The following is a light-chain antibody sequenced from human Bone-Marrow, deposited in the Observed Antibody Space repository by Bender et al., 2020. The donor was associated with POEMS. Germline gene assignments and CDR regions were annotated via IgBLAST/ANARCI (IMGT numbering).Light chain of an antibody. J-gene: IGLJ3*02. CDR2: EVS. V-gene: IGLV2-23*02. CDR3: CASAGSSTLV. Sequence: QSALTQPPSVSGSPGQSVAISCTGTSSDIGSYNRVSWYQQPPGKAPKLMIYEVSKRPSGISNRLSGSKSGNTASLTISGLQAEDEADYYCCASAGSSTLVFGGGTKVTVL. CDR1: SSDIGSYNR.